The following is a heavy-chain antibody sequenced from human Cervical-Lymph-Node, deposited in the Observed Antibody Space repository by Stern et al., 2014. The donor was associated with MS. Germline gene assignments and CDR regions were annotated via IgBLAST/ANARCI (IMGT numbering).Heavy chain of an antibody. Sequence: QVQLQQWGAGLLKPSETLSLTCAVYGGSFSGYYWSWIRQPPGKGLEWIGEINHSGSTNYNPSLKSRVTISVDTSKTQFSLKLSSVTAADTAVYYCARQRGYRVSYFDYWGQGTLVTVSS. CDR3: ARQRGYRVSYFDY. D-gene: IGHD5-18*01. CDR2: INHSGST. J-gene: IGHJ4*02. V-gene: IGHV4-34*01. CDR1: GGSFSGYY.